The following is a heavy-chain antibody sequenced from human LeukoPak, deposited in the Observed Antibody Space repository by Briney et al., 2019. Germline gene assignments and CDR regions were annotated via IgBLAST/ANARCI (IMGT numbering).Heavy chain of an antibody. Sequence: GGSPRLSCAASGFTFSSYSMNWVRQAPGKGLEWVSYISSSSTHIYYADSVKGRFTISRDNARNSLYLQMNSLRAEDTAIYYCARSEHSSSSFDYWGQGTLVTVSS. D-gene: IGHD6-6*01. CDR3: ARSEHSSSSFDY. V-gene: IGHV3-21*01. CDR2: ISSSSTHI. J-gene: IGHJ4*02. CDR1: GFTFSSYS.